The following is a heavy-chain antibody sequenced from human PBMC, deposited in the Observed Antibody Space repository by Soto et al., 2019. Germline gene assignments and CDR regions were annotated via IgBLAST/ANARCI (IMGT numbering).Heavy chain of an antibody. D-gene: IGHD1-26*01. J-gene: IGHJ1*01. CDR3: ARDAGGGSCCDLGF. Sequence: QVQLVESGGGVVQPGRSLRLSCAASGFTFSNYIMHWVRQAPGKGLEWVAIILQDGNNKYYADSVKGRFTISRDNSKHTLYLQMISLRTADTAIYYCARDAGGGSCCDLGFCGQGTLLTVSS. CDR1: GFTFSNYI. V-gene: IGHV3-30-3*01. CDR2: ILQDGNNK.